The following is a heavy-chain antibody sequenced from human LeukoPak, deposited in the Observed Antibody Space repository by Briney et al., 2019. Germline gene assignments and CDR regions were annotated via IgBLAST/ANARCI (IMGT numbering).Heavy chain of an antibody. J-gene: IGHJ4*02. D-gene: IGHD6-13*01. CDR2: IKEDGSEK. Sequence: PGGSLRLSCAGSGFSFSRYWMSRVRQAPGKGPEYIANIKEDGSEKYYVDSVKGRFIISRDNARNSLFLQMNSLRVEDTAVYYCARDTSAERGQQLANWGQGRLVIVSS. CDR3: ARDTSAERGQQLAN. CDR1: GFSFSRYW. V-gene: IGHV3-7*01.